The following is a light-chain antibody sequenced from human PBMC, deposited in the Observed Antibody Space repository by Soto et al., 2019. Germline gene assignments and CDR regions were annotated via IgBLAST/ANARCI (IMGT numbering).Light chain of an antibody. V-gene: IGLV2-14*01. J-gene: IGLJ2*01. CDR3: SSYSSSSTPVL. Sequence: QSVLTQPASVSGSPGQSITISCTGTSSDVGDFNYVFWYQHHPGKAPKLIIYEVNNRPSGVSDRFSGSKSGNTASLTISGLQPEDEADYYCSSYSSSSTPVLFGGRTKVTVL. CDR2: EVN. CDR1: SSDVGDFNY.